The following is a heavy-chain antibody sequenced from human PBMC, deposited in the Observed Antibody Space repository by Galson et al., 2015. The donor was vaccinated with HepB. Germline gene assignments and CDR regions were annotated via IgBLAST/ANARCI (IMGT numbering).Heavy chain of an antibody. V-gene: IGHV3-23*01. D-gene: IGHD6-13*01. CDR1: GFTFSSYA. J-gene: IGHJ6*02. Sequence: SLRLSCAASGFTFSSYAMSWVRQAPGKGLEWVSAISGSGGSTYYADSVKGRFTISRDNSKNTLYLQMNSLRAEDTAVCYCAKDQKQLVPHHYYGMDVWGQGTTVTVSS. CDR2: ISGSGGST. CDR3: AKDQKQLVPHHYYGMDV.